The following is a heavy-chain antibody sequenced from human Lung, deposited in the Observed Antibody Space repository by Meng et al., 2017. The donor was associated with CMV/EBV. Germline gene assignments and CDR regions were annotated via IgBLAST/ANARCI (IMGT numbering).Heavy chain of an antibody. D-gene: IGHD2-15*01. CDR2: ISTSGTTI. CDR1: GFTFSSYE. CDR3: ARSSGWLTPGGYGMDV. J-gene: IGHJ6*02. Sequence: GGSLRLXCAASGFTFSSYEMNWVRQAPGKGLEWVAYISTSGTTIYYADSVRGRFTISRDNAKNSLFLQMNSLRAEDTAVYYCARSSGWLTPGGYGMDVWGPGTXVTVSS. V-gene: IGHV3-48*03.